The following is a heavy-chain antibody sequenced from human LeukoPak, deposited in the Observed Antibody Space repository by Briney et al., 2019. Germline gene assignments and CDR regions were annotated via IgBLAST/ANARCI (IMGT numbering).Heavy chain of an antibody. J-gene: IGHJ1*01. CDR2: INPNSGGT. V-gene: IGHV1-2*02. D-gene: IGHD6-19*01. CDR1: GYTFTGYY. CDR3: ARGGYSSGWLKSQFAEYIQH. Sequence: ASVKVSCKASGYTFTGYYIKWVRQAPGQGLEWMGWINPNSGGTNYAQKFQGRVTMTRDTSISTAYMELSRLRSDDTAVYYCARGGYSSGWLKSQFAEYIQHWGQGTLVTVSS.